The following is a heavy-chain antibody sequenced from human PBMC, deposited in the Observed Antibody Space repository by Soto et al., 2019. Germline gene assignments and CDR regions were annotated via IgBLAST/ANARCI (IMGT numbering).Heavy chain of an antibody. Sequence: PSETLSLTCTVSGGPISSSSYYWGWIRQPPGKGLEWIGSIYYSGSTYYNPSLKSRVTISVDTSKNQFSLKLSSVTAADTAVYYCASLFTRLAVAGSPPTCYWGQGTLVTVSS. CDR3: ASLFTRLAVAGSPPTCY. V-gene: IGHV4-39*01. CDR1: GGPISSSSYY. D-gene: IGHD6-19*01. J-gene: IGHJ4*02. CDR2: IYYSGST.